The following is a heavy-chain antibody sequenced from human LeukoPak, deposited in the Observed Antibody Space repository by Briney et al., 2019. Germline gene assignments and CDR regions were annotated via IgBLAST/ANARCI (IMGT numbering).Heavy chain of an antibody. CDR2: ISAYNGNT. D-gene: IGHD3-10*01. CDR3: ARDSVLWFGELFYY. J-gene: IGHJ4*02. V-gene: IGHV1-18*01. CDR1: GYTFTSYG. Sequence: GASVKVSCKASGYTFTSYGISWVRQAPGRGLEWMGWISAYNGNTNYAQKLQGRVTMTTDTSTSTAYMELRSLRSDDTAVYYCARDSVLWFGELFYYWGQGTLVTVSS.